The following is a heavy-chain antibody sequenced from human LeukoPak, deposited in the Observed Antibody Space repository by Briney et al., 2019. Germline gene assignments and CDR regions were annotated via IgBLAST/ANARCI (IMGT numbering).Heavy chain of an antibody. Sequence: SVKLSCKASGGTFSSYAISWVRQAPGQGLEWMGGIIPIFGTANYAQKFQGRVTITTDESTSTAYMELSSLRSEDTAVYYCARSEDIVVVPAATTAYYYYYMDVWGKGTTVTVSS. J-gene: IGHJ6*03. CDR2: IIPIFGTA. CDR1: GGTFSSYA. V-gene: IGHV1-69*05. D-gene: IGHD2-2*01. CDR3: ARSEDIVVVPAATTAYYYYYMDV.